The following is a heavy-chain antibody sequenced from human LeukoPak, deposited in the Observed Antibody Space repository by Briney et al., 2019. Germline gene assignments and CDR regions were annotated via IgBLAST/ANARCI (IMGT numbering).Heavy chain of an antibody. J-gene: IGHJ4*02. CDR1: GFIFSSYG. D-gene: IGHD3-16*01. Sequence: GGSLRLSCAASGFIFSSYGMSWVRQAPGKGLEWVSGISGRGGATYSADSVKGRLTIPRDNSKNTLYLHMNSLRAEDTAIYYCAKSQSLLSLGGPFDSWGQGTLVTVSS. CDR2: ISGRGGAT. CDR3: AKSQSLLSLGGPFDS. V-gene: IGHV3-23*01.